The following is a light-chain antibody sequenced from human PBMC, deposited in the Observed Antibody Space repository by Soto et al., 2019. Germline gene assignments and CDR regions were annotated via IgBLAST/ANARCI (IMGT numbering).Light chain of an antibody. Sequence: QMTQSPSTLSASVGDRVTITCRASQLVNSWLAWYQQKPGRAPELLIYDATTLETGVPSRFSGSRSGTEFTLTISSLQPDDSATYYFLQYNSYWTFGQGTRVEIK. V-gene: IGKV1-5*01. CDR2: DAT. CDR3: LQYNSYWT. CDR1: QLVNSW. J-gene: IGKJ1*01.